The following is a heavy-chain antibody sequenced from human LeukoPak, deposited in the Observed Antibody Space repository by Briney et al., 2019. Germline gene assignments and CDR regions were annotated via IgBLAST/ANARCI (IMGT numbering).Heavy chain of an antibody. V-gene: IGHV4-34*01. CDR3: ARGNVDTAMAGGNWFDP. Sequence: SSETLSLTCAVYGGSFSGYYWSWIRQPPGKGLEWIGEINHSGSTNYNPSLKSRVTISVDTSKNQFSLKLSSVTAADTGVYYCARGNVDTAMAGGNWFDPWGQGSLVTVSS. D-gene: IGHD5-18*01. CDR1: GGSFSGYY. J-gene: IGHJ5*02. CDR2: INHSGST.